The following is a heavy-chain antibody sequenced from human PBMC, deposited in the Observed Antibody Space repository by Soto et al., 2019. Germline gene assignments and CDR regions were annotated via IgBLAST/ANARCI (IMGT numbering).Heavy chain of an antibody. V-gene: IGHV3-23*01. CDR1: GFTFSSYA. CDR3: AKDLWERYGMDV. Sequence: QLLESGEGLVQPGGSLRLSCAASGFTFSSYAMSWVRQAPGKGLEWVSIISGSGGTTYYADSVKGRFTISRDNSMKTLYLQMNSLRAEDTAVYYCAKDLWERYGMDVWGQGTTVTVSS. CDR2: ISGSGGTT. D-gene: IGHD1-26*01. J-gene: IGHJ6*02.